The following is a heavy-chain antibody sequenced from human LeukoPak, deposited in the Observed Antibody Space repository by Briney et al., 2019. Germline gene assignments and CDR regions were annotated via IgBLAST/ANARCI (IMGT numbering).Heavy chain of an antibody. Sequence: GASVKVSCKASGYTFTSYGISWVRQAPGQGLEWMGWISAYNGNTNYAQKLQGRVTMTTDTSTSTAYMELRSLRSDDTAVYYCARVVAAETLNWFDPWGQGTLVTVSS. CDR2: ISAYNGNT. CDR3: ARVVAAETLNWFDP. D-gene: IGHD6-13*01. J-gene: IGHJ5*02. CDR1: GYTFTSYG. V-gene: IGHV1-18*01.